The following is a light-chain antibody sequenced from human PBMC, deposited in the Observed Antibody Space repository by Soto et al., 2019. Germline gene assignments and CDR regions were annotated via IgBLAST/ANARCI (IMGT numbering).Light chain of an antibody. CDR1: QSVRSY. Sequence: EIVLTQSPATLSSSPGEGATLSCGASQSVRSYLAWFQQKLGQPPRLLIYDASKRATGIPARFSGSGYGTDFNLTINSLEPDDFAVYYCQQRSDWPITFGQGTRLEIK. CDR2: DAS. CDR3: QQRSDWPIT. J-gene: IGKJ5*01. V-gene: IGKV3-11*01.